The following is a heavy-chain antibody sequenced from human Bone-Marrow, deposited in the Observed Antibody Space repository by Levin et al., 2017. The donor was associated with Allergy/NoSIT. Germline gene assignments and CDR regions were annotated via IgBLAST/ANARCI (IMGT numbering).Heavy chain of an antibody. D-gene: IGHD3-22*01. V-gene: IGHV3-9*01. Sequence: GGSLRLSCEASGFTLEYYAMHWVRQVPGKGLEWVSGISWDSDNIDYVDSVKGRFTISRDDAKNSIYLQMNSLGSEDTALYCCVRSLSLYDDSSAYLDFWGQGTQVTVSA. CDR2: ISWDSDNI. J-gene: IGHJ4*02. CDR1: GFTLEYYA. CDR3: VRSLSLYDDSSAYLDF.